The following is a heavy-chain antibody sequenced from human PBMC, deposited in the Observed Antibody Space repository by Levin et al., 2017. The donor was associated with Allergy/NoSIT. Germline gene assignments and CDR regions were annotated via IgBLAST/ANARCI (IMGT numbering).Heavy chain of an antibody. CDR2: IKQDGSEK. CDR3: AREDGSSSWAYYYYYYMDV. CDR1: GFTFSSYW. Sequence: GGSLRLSCAASGFTFSSYWMGWVRQAPGKGLEWVASIKQDGSEKYYVDSVKGRFTISRDNAKNSLYLQMNSLRAEDTAVFYCAREDGSSSWAYYYYYYMDVRGKGTTVTVSS. D-gene: IGHD6-13*01. J-gene: IGHJ6*03. V-gene: IGHV3-7*04.